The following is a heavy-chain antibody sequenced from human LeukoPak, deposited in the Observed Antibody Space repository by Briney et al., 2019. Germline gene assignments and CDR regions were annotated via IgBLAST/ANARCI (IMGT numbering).Heavy chain of an antibody. CDR3: ATRLDGHGSFYS. CDR1: GDSIRKNNW. D-gene: IGHD5-24*01. J-gene: IGHJ4*02. CDR2: VYHTGST. Sequence: PSETLSLTCAVSGDSIRKNNWWSWVRQPPRKGLEWIGEVYHTGSTDYNPSLKSRVTISVDKSKNQFSLRLTSVTAADTAVYYCATRLDGHGSFYSWGQGTLVTVSS. V-gene: IGHV4-4*02.